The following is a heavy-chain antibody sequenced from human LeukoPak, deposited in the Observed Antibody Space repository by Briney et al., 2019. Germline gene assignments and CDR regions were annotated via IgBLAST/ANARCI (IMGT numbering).Heavy chain of an antibody. Sequence: GGSLRLSCAASGFTFSSYSMKWVRQAPGKGLEWVSSISNSSSYIYYADSVKGRFTISRDNAKNSLYLQMNSLRAEDTAVYYCARDPLGYYDDSSGYYPETGWGQGTLVTVSS. J-gene: IGHJ4*02. CDR3: ARDPLGYYDDSSGYYPETG. D-gene: IGHD3-22*01. CDR2: ISNSSSYI. V-gene: IGHV3-21*01. CDR1: GFTFSSYS.